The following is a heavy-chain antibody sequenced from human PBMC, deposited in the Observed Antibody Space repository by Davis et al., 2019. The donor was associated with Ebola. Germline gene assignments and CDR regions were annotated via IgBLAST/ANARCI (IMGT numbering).Heavy chain of an antibody. CDR3: SRVRGVTYYVLDE. Sequence: GESLKISCAASGFTVSSFYMTWVRQAPGKGLEWVSIIYSGGSTYYAGSVKGRFTISRDNAKNSLFLQMNSLRDEDTAVYYCSRVRGVTYYVLDEWGQGTLVTVSS. CDR2: IYSGGST. D-gene: IGHD1-26*01. J-gene: IGHJ4*02. CDR1: GFTVSSFY. V-gene: IGHV3-66*01.